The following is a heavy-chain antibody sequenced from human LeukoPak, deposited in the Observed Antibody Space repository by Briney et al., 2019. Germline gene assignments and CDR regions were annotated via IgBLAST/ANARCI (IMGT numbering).Heavy chain of an antibody. Sequence: GGSLRLSCAASGFTFDDYAMHWVRQAPGKGLEWVSGISWNSDTIGYADSVKGRFTISRDNAKNSLYLQMNSLRAEDPAVYYCAKDSRPMYPSPLYDYWGQGTLVTVSS. D-gene: IGHD2-8*01. CDR2: ISWNSDTI. CDR3: AKDSRPMYPSPLYDY. J-gene: IGHJ4*02. CDR1: GFTFDDYA. V-gene: IGHV3-9*01.